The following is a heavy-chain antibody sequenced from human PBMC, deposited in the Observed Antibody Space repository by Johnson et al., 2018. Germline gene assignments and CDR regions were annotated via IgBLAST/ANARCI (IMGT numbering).Heavy chain of an antibody. Sequence: QVQLVQSGGGLVKPGGSXRLSCAASGFTFSSYAMHWVRQAPGKGLEGVAVISYDGSNKYYADSVKGPCTISRDNSKNTLYLKMNSLRAEATALYYCAKAGEEYDYYMDVWGKGTTVTVSS. CDR2: ISYDGSNK. CDR3: AKAGEEYDYYMDV. D-gene: IGHD3-16*01. J-gene: IGHJ6*03. CDR1: GFTFSSYA. V-gene: IGHV3-30-3*01.